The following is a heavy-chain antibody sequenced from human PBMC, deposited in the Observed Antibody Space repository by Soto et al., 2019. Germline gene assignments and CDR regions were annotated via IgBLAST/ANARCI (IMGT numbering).Heavy chain of an antibody. J-gene: IGHJ4*02. CDR3: ARDDDSAMALNFDY. CDR2: IDSSSSNK. V-gene: IGHV3-48*02. CDR1: GFTFDSYS. D-gene: IGHD5-18*01. Sequence: GGSLRLSCAASGFTFDSYSMDWVRQAPWKGLEWVSYIDSSSSNKHYADSVKGRFTISRDNAKNALYLQMSSLRDEDTAVYYCARDDDSAMALNFDYWGQGTLVTVSS.